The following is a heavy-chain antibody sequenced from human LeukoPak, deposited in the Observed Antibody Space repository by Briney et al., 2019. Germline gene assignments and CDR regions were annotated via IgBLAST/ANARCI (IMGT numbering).Heavy chain of an antibody. CDR3: ASAGASSGYSPLHY. CDR1: GGSISNYY. Sequence: SETLSLTCTVSGGSISNYYWSWIRQPPGKGLECIGYIYHTGSTSYNPSLKSRVTISVDTSKNQFSLKLSSVTGADTAVYYCASAGASSGYSPLHYWGQGTLVTVS. D-gene: IGHD3-22*01. J-gene: IGHJ4*02. CDR2: IYHTGST. V-gene: IGHV4-59*01.